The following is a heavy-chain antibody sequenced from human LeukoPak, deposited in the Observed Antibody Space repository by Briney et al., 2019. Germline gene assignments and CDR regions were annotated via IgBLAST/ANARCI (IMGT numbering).Heavy chain of an antibody. D-gene: IGHD3-10*01. Sequence: SQTLSLTCAISGDSVSSNSAAWNWIRQSPSRGLEWLGRTYYRSKWYNDYAVSVKSRITINPDTSKNQFSLQLNSVTPEDTAVYYCEREVVLWFGDYYYGMDVWGQGTTVTVSS. CDR1: GDSVSSNSAA. J-gene: IGHJ6*02. CDR3: EREVVLWFGDYYYGMDV. V-gene: IGHV6-1*01. CDR2: TYYRSKWYN.